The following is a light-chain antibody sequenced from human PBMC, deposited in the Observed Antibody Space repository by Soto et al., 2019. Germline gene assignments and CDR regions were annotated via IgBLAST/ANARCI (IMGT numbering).Light chain of an antibody. V-gene: IGKV1-6*02. CDR1: QGIGND. CDR3: LQDHNYPLT. Sequence: AIQMAQSPSSLSASVGDRVTITCRASQGIGNDVGWSQQKPGKAPKLLIYAAATLQTGVPSRFSGSRSGTDFILTISSLQPEDFATYYCLQDHNYPLTFGGGTKVDIK. J-gene: IGKJ4*01. CDR2: AAA.